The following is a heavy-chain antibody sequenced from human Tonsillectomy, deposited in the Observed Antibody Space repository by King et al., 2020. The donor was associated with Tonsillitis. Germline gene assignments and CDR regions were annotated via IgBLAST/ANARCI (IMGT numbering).Heavy chain of an antibody. CDR1: GFSLSNARMG. Sequence: VTLKESGPVLVKPTETLTLTCSVSGFSLSNARMGVSWIRQPPGKALEWLAHIFSNDEKTYSTSLRSRFTISKDPSKSQVVLTMTNMDPVDPATYYCSRLSSGYYYAIDSWGQGTLVTVSS. V-gene: IGHV2-26*01. D-gene: IGHD3-22*01. CDR3: SRLSSGYYYAIDS. CDR2: IFSNDEK. J-gene: IGHJ4*02.